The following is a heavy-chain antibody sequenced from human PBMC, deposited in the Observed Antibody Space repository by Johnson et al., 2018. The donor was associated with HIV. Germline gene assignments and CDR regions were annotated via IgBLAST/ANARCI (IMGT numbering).Heavy chain of an antibody. V-gene: IGHV3-11*04. D-gene: IGHD6-6*01. CDR3: AKERQLVRAFDI. CDR2: ISSSGSSI. Sequence: VQLVESGGGLVKPGGSLRLSCKASGFTFSDYFMSWIRQAPGKGLECISYISSSGSSIYYTDSLKGRFTVSRDNSKNTLYLQMNSLRPEDTAVYYCAKERQLVRAFDIWGQGTMVTVSS. J-gene: IGHJ3*02. CDR1: GFTFSDYF.